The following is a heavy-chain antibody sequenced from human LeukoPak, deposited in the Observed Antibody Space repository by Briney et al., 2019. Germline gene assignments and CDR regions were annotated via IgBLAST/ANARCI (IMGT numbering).Heavy chain of an antibody. CDR3: ARDMVSYGNYYYYMDV. D-gene: IGHD5-18*01. CDR2: IYTSGST. Sequence: SETLSPTCTVSGGSISSGSYYWSWIRQPAGKGLEWIGRIYTSGSTNYNPSLKSRVTISVDTSKNQFSLKLSSVTAADTAVYYCARDMVSYGNYYYYMDVWGKGTTVTVSS. CDR1: GGSISSGSYY. J-gene: IGHJ6*03. V-gene: IGHV4-61*02.